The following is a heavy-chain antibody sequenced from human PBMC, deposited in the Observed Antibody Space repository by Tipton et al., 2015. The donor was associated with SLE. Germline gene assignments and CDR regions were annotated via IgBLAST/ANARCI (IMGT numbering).Heavy chain of an antibody. Sequence: SLRLSCAASGFTVSSNYMSWVRQAPGKGLEWVSSISSGSSYIYYADSVKGRFTISRDNAKNSLYLHMSSLRAEDTAVYYCARVGIAVADIFDYWGQGTLVTVSS. D-gene: IGHD6-19*01. CDR1: GFTVSSNY. CDR2: ISSGSSYI. J-gene: IGHJ4*02. V-gene: IGHV3-21*03. CDR3: ARVGIAVADIFDY.